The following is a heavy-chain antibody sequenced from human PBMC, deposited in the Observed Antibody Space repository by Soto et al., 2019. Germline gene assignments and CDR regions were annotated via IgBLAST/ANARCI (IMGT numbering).Heavy chain of an antibody. CDR3: ARGGVQLWPEHFDY. Sequence: GGALRLSCAASGFTFSSYWMSWVRQAPGKGLEWVANIKQDGSEKYYVDSVKGRFTISRDNAKNSLYLQMNSLRAEDTAVYYCARGGVQLWPEHFDYWGQGPLVTVS. CDR2: IKQDGSEK. J-gene: IGHJ4*02. CDR1: GFTFSSYW. D-gene: IGHD5-18*01. V-gene: IGHV3-7*03.